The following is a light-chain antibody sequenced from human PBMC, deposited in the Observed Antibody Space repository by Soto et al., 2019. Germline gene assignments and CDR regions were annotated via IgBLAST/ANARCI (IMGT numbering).Light chain of an antibody. V-gene: IGKV3-20*01. CDR1: QSVSSSN. CDR3: QHYGNSPPYT. CDR2: GAY. Sequence: IVLTQSPGTLSLSPGERTTLPCRASQSVSSSNLLWYQQKRGQAPRLLIYGAYKRATGIPDRFSGSGSGTDFTLTISRLEPEDFALYYCQHYGNSPPYTFGQGTKVEIK. J-gene: IGKJ2*01.